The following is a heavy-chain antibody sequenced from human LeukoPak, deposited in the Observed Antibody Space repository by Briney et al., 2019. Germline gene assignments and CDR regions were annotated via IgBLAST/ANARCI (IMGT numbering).Heavy chain of an antibody. D-gene: IGHD4-11*01. V-gene: IGHV3-7*01. CDR3: AREGNYNFDN. Sequence: PGGSLRLSCEASGFTFSRYWMSWVRQAPGKGLEWVANIKEDGSEMYCVDSVKGRFTISRDNAKNSLYLQMNSQRAEDTAVYYCAREGNYNFDNWGQGTLVTVSS. J-gene: IGHJ4*02. CDR2: IKEDGSEM. CDR1: GFTFSRYW.